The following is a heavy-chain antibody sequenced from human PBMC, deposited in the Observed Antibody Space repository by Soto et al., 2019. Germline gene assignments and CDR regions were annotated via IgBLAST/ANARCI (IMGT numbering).Heavy chain of an antibody. V-gene: IGHV3-30*18. Sequence: GGSLRLSCAASGFTFSSYGMDWVRQAPGKGLEGVAVISYDGSNKYYADSVKGRFTISTDNSKNSLYLRMDSPRAEDSVGDYGAKDGLVSAFDIWGQGTMVTVSS. CDR2: ISYDGSNK. CDR1: GFTFSSYG. D-gene: IGHD1-26*01. CDR3: AKDGLVSAFDI. J-gene: IGHJ3*02.